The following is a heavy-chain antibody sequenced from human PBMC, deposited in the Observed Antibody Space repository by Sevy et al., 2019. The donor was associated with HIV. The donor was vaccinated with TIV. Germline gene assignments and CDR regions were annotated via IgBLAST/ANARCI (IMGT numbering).Heavy chain of an antibody. CDR3: ARVTAVAGYYYYYYMDV. J-gene: IGHJ6*03. V-gene: IGHV4-59*01. CDR2: IYYSGST. CDR1: GGSISSYY. D-gene: IGHD6-19*01. Sequence: SETLSHTCTVSGGSISSYYWSWIRQPPGKGLEWIGYIYYSGSTNYNPSLKSRVTISVDTSKNQFSLKLSSVTAADTAVYYCARVTAVAGYYYYYYMDVWGKGTTVTVSS.